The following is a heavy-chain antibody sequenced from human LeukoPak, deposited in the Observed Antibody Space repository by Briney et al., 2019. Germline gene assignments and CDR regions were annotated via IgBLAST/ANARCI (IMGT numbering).Heavy chain of an antibody. Sequence: SETLSLTCTVSGGSISSYYWSWIRQHPGKGLEWIGYIYYSGSTNYNPSLKSRVTISVNTSKNQFSLKLSSVTAADTAVYYCARGRDLKPYYFDYWGQGTLVTVSS. V-gene: IGHV4-59*08. CDR1: GGSISSYY. CDR3: ARGRDLKPYYFDY. CDR2: IYYSGST. J-gene: IGHJ4*02.